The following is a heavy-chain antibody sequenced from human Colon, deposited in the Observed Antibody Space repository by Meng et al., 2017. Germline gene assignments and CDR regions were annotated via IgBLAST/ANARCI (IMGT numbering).Heavy chain of an antibody. CDR3: AHRTTSED. CDR1: GFTFSSYA. J-gene: IGHJ4*01. Sequence: GESLKISCAASGFTFSSYAMSWVRQAPGKGLEWVSAISGSGGSTYYADSVKGRFTISRDNSKNTLYLQMNSLRAEDTAVYYCAHRTTSEDWGQGTLVTVSS. D-gene: IGHD1-7*01. CDR2: ISGSGGST. V-gene: IGHV3-23*01.